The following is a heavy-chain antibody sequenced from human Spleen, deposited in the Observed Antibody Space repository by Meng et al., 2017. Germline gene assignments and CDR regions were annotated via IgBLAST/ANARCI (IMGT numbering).Heavy chain of an antibody. D-gene: IGHD2-15*01. CDR2: IGSRGSTI. V-gene: IGHV3-11*04. J-gene: IGHJ3*01. CDR1: GFTFSDYY. CDR3: SGGKLHDFFDV. Sequence: GESLKISCVASGFTFSDYYMSWIRQAPGKGLEWLSYIGSRGSTIHYADSVKGRFTISRDNAKNSLYLQMSSLRAEDTAVYYCSGGKLHDFFDVWGRGTVVTVSS.